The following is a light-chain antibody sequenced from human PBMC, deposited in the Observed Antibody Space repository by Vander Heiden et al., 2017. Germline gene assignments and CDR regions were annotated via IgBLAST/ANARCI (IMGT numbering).Light chain of an antibody. CDR3: QQDNNWPRT. Sequence: EIVMTQSPATLSVSPGERATLSCRASQSVSSNLAWYQQKPGQAPRLLIYGASTRATGIPARFSGSGSGKEFTLTISSLQSEDFAVYYCQQDNNWPRTFGQGTKVEIK. V-gene: IGKV3-15*01. CDR2: GAS. J-gene: IGKJ1*01. CDR1: QSVSSN.